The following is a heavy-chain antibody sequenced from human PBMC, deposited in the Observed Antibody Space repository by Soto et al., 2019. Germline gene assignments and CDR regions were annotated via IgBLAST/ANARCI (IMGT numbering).Heavy chain of an antibody. J-gene: IGHJ4*02. CDR3: ARITGRHLDY. CDR1: SGSISVTNVF. Sequence: SETLSLTCTVSSGSISVTNVFWGWVRQPPGKGLEWIGNIDYSGTAYFSPSLATRVTFHVDTSKNQFSLTLYSVTAADTAVYYCARITGRHLDYWGQGIMVTVS. V-gene: IGHV4-39*01. D-gene: IGHD1-20*01. CDR2: IDYSGTA.